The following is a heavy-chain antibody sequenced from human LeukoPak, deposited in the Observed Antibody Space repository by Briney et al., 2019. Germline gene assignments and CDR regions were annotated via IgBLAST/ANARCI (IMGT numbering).Heavy chain of an antibody. CDR1: GGSISNFY. J-gene: IGHJ6*04. V-gene: IGHV4-59*01. Sequence: PSEALSLTCTVSGGSISNFYWSWTRQPPGKGLEWIGYIYYSGSINYNPSLKSRVTISVDTSKNQFSLNLSSVTAADTAVYYCARSPPIYYFYGLDVWGKGTTVTVSS. CDR3: ARSPPIYYFYGLDV. CDR2: IYYSGSI.